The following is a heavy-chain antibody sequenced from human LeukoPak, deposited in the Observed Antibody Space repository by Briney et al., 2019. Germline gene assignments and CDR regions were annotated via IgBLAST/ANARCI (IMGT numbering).Heavy chain of an antibody. CDR3: AREVASGYCIDGVCPPFGY. CDR1: GYTFTGHY. D-gene: IGHD2-8*01. J-gene: IGHJ4*02. CDR2: IDPHSGDT. Sequence: ASVKVSCKASGYTFTGHYLHWVRQAPGQGLEWMGWIDPHSGDTNYAQKFQGRVPMTRDMSITTAYMELSRLTSDDTAVYYCAREVASGYCIDGVCPPFGYWGQGTLVTVSS. V-gene: IGHV1-2*02.